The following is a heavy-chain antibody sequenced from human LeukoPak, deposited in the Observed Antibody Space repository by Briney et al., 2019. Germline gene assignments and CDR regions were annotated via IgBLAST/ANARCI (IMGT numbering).Heavy chain of an antibody. CDR1: GFTFSSYG. D-gene: IGHD3-16*01. V-gene: IGHV3-30*18. J-gene: IGHJ4*02. Sequence: PGRSLRLSCAASGFTFSSYGMHWARQAPGKGLEWVAVISYDGSNKYYADSVKGRFTISRDNSKNTLYLQMNSLRAEDTAVYYCAKGFRVAGDDYWGQGTLVTVSS. CDR2: ISYDGSNK. CDR3: AKGFRVAGDDY.